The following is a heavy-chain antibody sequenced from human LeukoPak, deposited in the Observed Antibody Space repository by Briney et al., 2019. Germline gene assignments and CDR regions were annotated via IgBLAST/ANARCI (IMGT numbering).Heavy chain of an antibody. CDR3: AKVLRGKYDILTGYYRAPADY. D-gene: IGHD3-9*01. CDR2: ISGSGTST. J-gene: IGHJ4*02. CDR1: GFPFSNYA. Sequence: TGGSLRLSCAASGFPFSNYAMSWVRQAPDKGLEWVSVISGSGTSTYNANSVKGRFTISRDNSKNTLSLQVNRLRAEDTAFYYCAKVLRGKYDILTGYYRAPADYWGQGTLVTVSS. V-gene: IGHV3-23*01.